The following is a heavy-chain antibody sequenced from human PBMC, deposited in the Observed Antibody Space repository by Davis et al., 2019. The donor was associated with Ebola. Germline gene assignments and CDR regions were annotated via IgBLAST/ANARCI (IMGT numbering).Heavy chain of an antibody. V-gene: IGHV3-21*01. CDR3: ARSSIAARPGYYYGMDV. CDR2: ISSSSSNI. D-gene: IGHD6-6*01. Sequence: GGSLRLSCAASGFTFSSYSMNWVRQAPGKGLEWVSSISSSSSNIYYADSVKGRFTISRDNAKNSLYLQMNSLRAEDTAVYYCARSSIAARPGYYYGMDVWGQGTTVTVSS. CDR1: GFTFSSYS. J-gene: IGHJ6*02.